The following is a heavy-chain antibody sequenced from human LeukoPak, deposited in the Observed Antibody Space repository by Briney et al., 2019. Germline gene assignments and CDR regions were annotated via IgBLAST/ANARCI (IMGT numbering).Heavy chain of an antibody. CDR1: GYTFTSYD. CDR3: ARVFGTYCTNGVCYKPPDAFDI. D-gene: IGHD2-8*01. V-gene: IGHV1-8*01. J-gene: IGHJ3*02. Sequence: ASVKVSCKASGYTFTSYDINWVRQATGQGLEWMGWMNPNSGNTGYAQKFQGRVTMTRNTSISTAYMELSSLRSEDTAVYYCARVFGTYCTNGVCYKPPDAFDIWGQGTMVTVSS. CDR2: MNPNSGNT.